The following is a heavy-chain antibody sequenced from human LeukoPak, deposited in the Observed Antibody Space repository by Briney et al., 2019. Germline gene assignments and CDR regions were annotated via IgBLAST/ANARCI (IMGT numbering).Heavy chain of an antibody. V-gene: IGHV3-23*01. CDR1: GFTFSSSA. D-gene: IGHD1-26*01. CDR3: ANPEWGSYLVGFDY. Sequence: GGSLRLSCAASGFTFSSSAMNWVRQAPGKGLEWVSAISISGDDTYYAESVKGRFNISRDNSKNTLYLRMNSLRAEDTAVYFCANPEWGSYLVGFDYWGQGTLVTVSS. J-gene: IGHJ4*02. CDR2: ISISGDDT.